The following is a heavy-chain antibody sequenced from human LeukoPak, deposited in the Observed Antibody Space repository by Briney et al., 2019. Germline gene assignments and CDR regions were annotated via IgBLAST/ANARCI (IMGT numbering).Heavy chain of an antibody. CDR3: ARDRVGATDYFDY. CDR2: ISYDGSNK. Sequence: GRSLRLSCAASGITFCSYAMHWVRQAPGKGLEWVAVISYDGSNKYYADSVKGRFTISRDNSKNTLYLQMNSLRAEDTAVYYCARDRVGATDYFDYWGQGTLVTVSS. V-gene: IGHV3-30-3*01. CDR1: GITFCSYA. D-gene: IGHD1-26*01. J-gene: IGHJ4*02.